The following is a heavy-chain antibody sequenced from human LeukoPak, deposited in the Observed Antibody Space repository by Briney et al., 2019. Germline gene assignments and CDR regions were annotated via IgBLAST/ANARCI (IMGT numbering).Heavy chain of an antibody. CDR2: ITSDSNYI. Sequence: GGSLRLSCAASGFTVSSNYMSWVRQAPGKGLEWVSSITSDSNYINYADSVKGRFTISRDNAKNSLYLQMNSLRAEDTALYYCAKLDYYYYGMDVWGQGTTVTVSS. CDR1: GFTVSSNY. CDR3: AKLDYYYYGMDV. V-gene: IGHV3-21*04. J-gene: IGHJ6*02. D-gene: IGHD4-23*01.